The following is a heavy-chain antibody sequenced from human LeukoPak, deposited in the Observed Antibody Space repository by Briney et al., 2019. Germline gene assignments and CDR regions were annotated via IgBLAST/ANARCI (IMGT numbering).Heavy chain of an antibody. V-gene: IGHV4-59*01. CDR1: GGSISSYY. CDR3: AREIPGIVGATYFDC. J-gene: IGHJ4*02. D-gene: IGHD1-26*01. Sequence: PSETLSLTCTVSGGSISSYYWSWIRQPPGKGLEWIGYIYYSGSTNYNPSLKSRVTISVDTSKNQFSLKLNSVTAADTAVYYCAREIPGIVGATYFDCWGQGTLVTVSS. CDR2: IYYSGST.